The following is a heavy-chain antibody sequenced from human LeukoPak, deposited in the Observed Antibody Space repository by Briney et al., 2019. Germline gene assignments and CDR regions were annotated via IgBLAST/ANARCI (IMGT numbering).Heavy chain of an antibody. V-gene: IGHV1-2*02. Sequence: ASVKVSCKASGYTFTGYYMHWVRQAPGQGLEWMGWINPNSGGTNYAQKFQGRVTMTRDTSISTAYMELSRLRSDDTAVYYCARDLNDFWSGRNMVDYWGQGTLVTVSS. D-gene: IGHD3-3*01. CDR2: INPNSGGT. CDR1: GYTFTGYY. CDR3: ARDLNDFWSGRNMVDY. J-gene: IGHJ4*02.